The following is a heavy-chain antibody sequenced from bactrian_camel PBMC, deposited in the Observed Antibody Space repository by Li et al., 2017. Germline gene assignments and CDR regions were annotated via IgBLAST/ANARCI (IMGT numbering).Heavy chain of an antibody. Sequence: HVQLVESGGGSVQAGGSLRLSCTASGVSTSCMAWFREAPGKEREGVAAVYSDDNTRYADPVKGRFTISKDNAKSTVYLQMNSLKPEDTAMYYCAAEKYGDTWYRCAGFGYTMDYWGRGTQVTVS. CDR2: VYSDDNT. V-gene: IGHV3S53*01. CDR1: GVSTSC. D-gene: IGHD5*01. J-gene: IGHJ7*01.